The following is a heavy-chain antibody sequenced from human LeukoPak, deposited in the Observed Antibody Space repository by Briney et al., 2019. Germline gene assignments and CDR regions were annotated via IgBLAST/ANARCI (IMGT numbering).Heavy chain of an antibody. CDR2: IYYSGST. D-gene: IGHD3-16*01. CDR3: ARTKNGGTYYYYYMDV. V-gene: IGHV4-59*08. CDR1: GGSISSYY. J-gene: IGHJ6*03. Sequence: SETLSLTCTVSGGSISSYYWSWIRQPPGKGLEWIGYIYYSGSTNYNPSLKSRVTISVDTSKNQFSLKLSSVTAADTAVYYCARTKNGGTYYYYYMDVWGKGTTVTISS.